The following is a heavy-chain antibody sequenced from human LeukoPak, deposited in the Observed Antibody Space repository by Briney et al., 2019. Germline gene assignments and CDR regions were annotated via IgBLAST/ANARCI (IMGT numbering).Heavy chain of an antibody. CDR1: GYTFTGYY. D-gene: IGHD6-6*01. J-gene: IGHJ6*02. V-gene: IGHV1-2*02. Sequence: VKVSCKASGYTFTGYYMHWVRQAPGQGLEWMGWINPNSGGTNYAQKFQGRVTMTRDTSISTAYMELGRLRSDDTAVYYCARDPSRARSYYYGMDVWGQGTTVTVSS. CDR2: INPNSGGT. CDR3: ARDPSRARSYYYGMDV.